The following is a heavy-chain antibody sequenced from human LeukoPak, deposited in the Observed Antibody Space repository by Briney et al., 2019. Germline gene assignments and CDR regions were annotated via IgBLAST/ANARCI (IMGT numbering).Heavy chain of an antibody. CDR3: AEARDFCSGGSCYLVPMDV. V-gene: IGHV3-23*01. D-gene: IGHD2-15*01. CDR2: ISGASIIP. Sequence: PGGSLRLSCAASGFNFASYAMTWVRQAPGKGLEWVSSISGASIIPHFADSVKGRFTISRDNSKGTLYLQMNSLRAEDTAVYYCAEARDFCSGGSCYLVPMDVWGQGSTVTVSS. J-gene: IGHJ6*02. CDR1: GFNFASYA.